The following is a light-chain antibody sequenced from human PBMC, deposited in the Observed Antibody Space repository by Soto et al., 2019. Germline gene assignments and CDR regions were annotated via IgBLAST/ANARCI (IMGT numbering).Light chain of an antibody. CDR2: EVN. CDR3: SSYAGDSTLFV. CDR1: SSDVGGHDY. J-gene: IGLJ1*01. V-gene: IGLV2-8*01. Sequence: QSALTQPPSASGSPGQSVTISCTGTSSDVGGHDYVSWYQQHPGKAPTLMIFEVNKRPSGVPDRFSGSKSGNTASLTVSGLQTEDEADYYCSSYAGDSTLFVFGTGTKLTVL.